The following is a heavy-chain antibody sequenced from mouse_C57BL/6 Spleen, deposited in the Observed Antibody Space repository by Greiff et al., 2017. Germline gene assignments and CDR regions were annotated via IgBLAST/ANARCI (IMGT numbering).Heavy chain of an antibody. CDR2: ISSGSSTI. D-gene: IGHD2-4*01. CDR1: GFTFSDYG. J-gene: IGHJ3*01. Sequence: EVMLVESGGGLVKPGGSLKLSCAASGFTFSDYGMHWVRQAPEKGLEWVAYISSGSSTIYYADTVKGRFTISRDNAKNTLFLQMTSLRSEDTAMYYCARPAYYDYLAWFAYWGQGTLVTVSA. V-gene: IGHV5-17*01. CDR3: ARPAYYDYLAWFAY.